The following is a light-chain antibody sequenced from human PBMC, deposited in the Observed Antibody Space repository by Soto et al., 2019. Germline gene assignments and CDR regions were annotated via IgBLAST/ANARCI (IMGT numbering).Light chain of an antibody. Sequence: EIVMTQSPATLSVSPGERATLSGSASHIFIIDLACYQQTPGEAPRLLIYGASTRATGIPARFSGSGSGTEFTLTISSLQSEDFAVYYCQHYNNRPPWTFGQGTKVDTK. J-gene: IGKJ1*01. CDR1: HIFIID. CDR3: QHYNNRPPWT. CDR2: GAS. V-gene: IGKV3-15*01.